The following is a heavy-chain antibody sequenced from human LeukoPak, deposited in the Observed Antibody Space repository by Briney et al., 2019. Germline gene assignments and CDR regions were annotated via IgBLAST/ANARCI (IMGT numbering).Heavy chain of an antibody. CDR1: GFTFSSYA. V-gene: IGHV3-21*01. Sequence: PGGSLRLSCAASGFTFSSYAMNWVRQAPGKGLEWVSSISTSSTYIYYADSVKGRFTISRDNAKNSLYLQMNSLRAEDTAVYYCARDPPFIIGTTFFDYWGQGTLVTVSS. CDR3: ARDPPFIIGTTFFDY. J-gene: IGHJ4*02. CDR2: ISTSSTYI. D-gene: IGHD1-20*01.